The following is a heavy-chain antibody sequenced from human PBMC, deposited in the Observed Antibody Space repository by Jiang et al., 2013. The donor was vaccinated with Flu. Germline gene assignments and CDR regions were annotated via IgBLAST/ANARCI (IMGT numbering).Heavy chain of an antibody. V-gene: IGHV4-38-2*01. CDR3: ARVGGGAAAGLNAITSFDY. D-gene: IGHD6-13*01. J-gene: IGHJ4*02. CDR1: GYSISSGYY. Sequence: GLVKPSETLSLTCAVSGYSISSGYYWGWIRQPPGKGLEWIGSLYHSGSTYYNPSLKSRVTISVDTSKNQFSLKLSSVTAADTAVYYCARVGGGAAAGLNAITSFDYWGQGTLVTVSS. CDR2: LYHSGST.